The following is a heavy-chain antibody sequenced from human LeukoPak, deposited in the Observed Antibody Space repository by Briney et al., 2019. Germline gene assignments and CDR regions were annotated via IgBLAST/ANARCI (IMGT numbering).Heavy chain of an antibody. CDR2: IWYGGSNK. CDR3: AKSSSGLGAFDI. D-gene: IGHD6-25*01. V-gene: IGHV3-30*02. J-gene: IGHJ3*02. CDR1: GFSFSNA. Sequence: SGGSLRLSCAASGFSFSNAIQWVRQAPGKGLEWVAVIWYGGSNKYYADSVKGRFTISRDNSKNTLYLQMNSLRAEDTAVYYCAKSSSGLGAFDIWGQGTMVTVSS.